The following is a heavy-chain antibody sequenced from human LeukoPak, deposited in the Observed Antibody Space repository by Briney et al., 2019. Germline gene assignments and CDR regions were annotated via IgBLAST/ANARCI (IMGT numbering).Heavy chain of an antibody. CDR1: GYTLTELS. D-gene: IGHD6-13*01. CDR2: FDHEDGET. Sequence: GASVKVSCKVSGYTLTELSMHWVRQAPGKGLEWMGGFDHEDGETIYAQKFQGRVTMTEDTSTDTAYMELSSLRSEDTAVYYCATLHIAAAGTTDLDYWGQGTLVTVSS. CDR3: ATLHIAAAGTTDLDY. V-gene: IGHV1-24*01. J-gene: IGHJ4*02.